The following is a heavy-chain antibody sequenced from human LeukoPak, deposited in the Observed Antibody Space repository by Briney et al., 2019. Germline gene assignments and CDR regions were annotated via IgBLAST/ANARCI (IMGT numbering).Heavy chain of an antibody. V-gene: IGHV3-48*03. J-gene: IGHJ4*02. CDR1: GFTFSNYE. Sequence: GGSLRLSCAASGFTFSNYEMNWVRQAPGRGLEGVSYISSSGLTMYYADSVKGRFTISRDNAKNSLYLQMNSLRAEDTGVYYCARRTTGDDYWGQGTLVTVSS. CDR3: ARRTTGDDY. D-gene: IGHD4-17*01. CDR2: ISSSGLTM.